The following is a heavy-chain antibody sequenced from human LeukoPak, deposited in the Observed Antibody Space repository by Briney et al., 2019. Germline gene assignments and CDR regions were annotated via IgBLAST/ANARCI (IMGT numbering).Heavy chain of an antibody. CDR1: GFTFSSYA. J-gene: IGHJ4*02. CDR2: ISGSGGST. Sequence: PGGSLRLSCAASGFTFSSYAMSWVRQAPGKGLEWVSAISGSGGSTYYADSVKGRFTISRDNSKNTLYLQMNSLRAEDTAVYYCAKDFGFGELKYYFDYWGQGTLVTVSS. CDR3: AKDFGFGELKYYFDY. V-gene: IGHV3-23*01. D-gene: IGHD3-10*01.